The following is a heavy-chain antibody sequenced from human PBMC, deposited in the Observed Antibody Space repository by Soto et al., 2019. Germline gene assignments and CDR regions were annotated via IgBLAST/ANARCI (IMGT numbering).Heavy chain of an antibody. D-gene: IGHD5-18*01. CDR3: ARVGNTSLVTADS. CDR1: GFTFSNFA. V-gene: IGHV3-23*01. Sequence: EVQLLASGGTLVQPGGSLRLSCAASGFTFSNFAMTWVRQAPGKGLEWVSALSAGGTNTHYADSVKGRFTISRDNSKSTLYLQIHSLRAEDTAVYYCARVGNTSLVTADSWGQGTLVTVSS. CDR2: LSAGGTNT. J-gene: IGHJ4*02.